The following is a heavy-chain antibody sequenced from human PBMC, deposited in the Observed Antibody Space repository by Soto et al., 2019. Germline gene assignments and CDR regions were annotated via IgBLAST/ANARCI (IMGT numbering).Heavy chain of an antibody. Sequence: QVQLVESGGGVVQPGRSLRLSCAASGFTFSSYGMHWVRQAPGKGLEWVAGIWYDGSNKYYADSVKGRFTISRDNSKNTLYLQMNSLRAEDTAVYYCARDHCGGSCYTFDPWGQGTLVTVSS. CDR3: ARDHCGGSCYTFDP. CDR2: IWYDGSNK. CDR1: GFTFSSYG. D-gene: IGHD2-15*01. V-gene: IGHV3-33*01. J-gene: IGHJ5*02.